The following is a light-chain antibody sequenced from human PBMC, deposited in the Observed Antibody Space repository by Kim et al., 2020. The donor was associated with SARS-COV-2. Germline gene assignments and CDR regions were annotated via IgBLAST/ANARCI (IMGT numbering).Light chain of an antibody. J-gene: IGLJ2*01. Sequence: ALGKTVRITCQGDSLRNYYATWYQQKPGQTPVLVFFGKNNRPSGIPDRFSGSSSGSTASLTITEAQAEDEADYYCNSRDNTVNHLIFGGGTQLTVL. V-gene: IGLV3-19*01. CDR1: SLRNYY. CDR3: NSRDNTVNHLI. CDR2: GKN.